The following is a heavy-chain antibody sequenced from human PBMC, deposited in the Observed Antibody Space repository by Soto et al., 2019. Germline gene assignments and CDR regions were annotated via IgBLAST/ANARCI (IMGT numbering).Heavy chain of an antibody. CDR2: IIPIFGTA. Sequence: SVKVSCKASGGTFSSYAISWVRQAPGQGLEWMGGIIPIFGTANYAQKFQGRVTITADESTSTAYMELSSLRSEDTAVYYCARDLSVAGTEAFDDWGQGTLVTVSS. CDR3: ARDLSVAGTEAFDD. V-gene: IGHV1-69*13. D-gene: IGHD6-19*01. J-gene: IGHJ4*02. CDR1: GGTFSSYA.